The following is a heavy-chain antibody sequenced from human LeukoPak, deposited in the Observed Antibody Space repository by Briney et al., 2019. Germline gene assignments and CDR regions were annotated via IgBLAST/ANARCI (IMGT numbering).Heavy chain of an antibody. V-gene: IGHV3-23*01. J-gene: IGHJ4*02. CDR3: AKIPPGYCSAGSCYLDY. CDR1: GFTFSDYY. CDR2: ISSSGRDT. D-gene: IGHD2-15*01. Sequence: GGSLRLSCAASGFTFSDYYMSWVRQAPGKGLEWVSTISSSGRDTYYADSVKGRFTISRDNSKNTLYLQMNSLRAEDTAVFYCAKIPPGYCSAGSCYLDYWGQGTLVTVSS.